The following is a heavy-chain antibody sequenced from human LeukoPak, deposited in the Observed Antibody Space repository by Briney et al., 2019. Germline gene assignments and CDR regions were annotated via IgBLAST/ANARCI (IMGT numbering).Heavy chain of an antibody. CDR3: AREGRTTIAVAGTGAFDY. CDR2: ISSSSSYI. V-gene: IGHV3-21*01. Sequence: PGGSLRLSCAASGFTFSSYSMNWVRQAPGKGLEWVSSISSSSSYIYYADSVKGRFTISRDNAKNSLYLQMNSLRVEDTAVYYCAREGRTTIAVAGTGAFDYWGQGTLVTVSS. D-gene: IGHD6-19*01. J-gene: IGHJ4*02. CDR1: GFTFSSYS.